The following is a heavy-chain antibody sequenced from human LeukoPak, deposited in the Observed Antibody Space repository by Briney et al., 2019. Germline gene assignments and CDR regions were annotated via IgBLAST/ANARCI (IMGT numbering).Heavy chain of an antibody. V-gene: IGHV1-46*01. CDR3: ARDSGMVRGTVDY. Sequence: ASVKVSCKSSGYTFTSYYMYWVRQAPGQGLEWMGIINPSGGSTSYAQKFQGRVTMTRDTSTSTVYMELSSLRSEDTAVYYCARDSGMVRGTVDYWGQGTLVTLSS. J-gene: IGHJ4*02. CDR1: GYTFTSYY. D-gene: IGHD3-10*01. CDR2: INPSGGST.